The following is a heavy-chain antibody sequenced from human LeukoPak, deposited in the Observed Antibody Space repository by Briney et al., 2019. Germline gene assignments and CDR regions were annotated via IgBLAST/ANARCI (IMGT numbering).Heavy chain of an antibody. Sequence: VAFIRYDGINKYYADSVKGRFTISRDNSKNTLYLQMNSLRAEDTAVYYCAKEEDSYESRWGQGTLVTVSS. D-gene: IGHD5-18*01. J-gene: IGHJ4*02. CDR2: IRYDGINK. V-gene: IGHV3-30*02. CDR3: AKEEDSYESR.